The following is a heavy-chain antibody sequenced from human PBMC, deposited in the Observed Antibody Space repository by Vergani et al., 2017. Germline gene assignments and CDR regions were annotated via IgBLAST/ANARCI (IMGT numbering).Heavy chain of an antibody. CDR2: INTSGGKT. J-gene: IGHJ4*02. V-gene: IGHV1-46*03. CDR3: ARGNYGILTGYRY. CDR1: GYTFSNYY. Sequence: QVQVVQSGAEVKKSGASVKVSCKTSGYTFSNYYMHWVRQAPGQGLEWMGIINTSGGKTNYAQKFQGRVTMTRDTSTSTVYMELSSLRSEDTAIYYCARGNYGILTGYRYWGQGTLVSVSA. D-gene: IGHD3-9*01.